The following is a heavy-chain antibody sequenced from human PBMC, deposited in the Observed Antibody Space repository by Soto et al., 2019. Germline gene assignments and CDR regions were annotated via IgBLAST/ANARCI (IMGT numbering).Heavy chain of an antibody. V-gene: IGHV3-74*01. CDR3: ARVYSSLSSYDY. Sequence: EVQLVESGGGLVQPGGSLRLSCAASGFTFSTFWMHWVRQAPGKGLVWVSRISSDGSRTSYADSVKGRFTISRDNAKNTLYLQMNSLRAEDTASYYCARVYSSLSSYDYWVQGTLVTVSS. CDR1: GFTFSTFW. J-gene: IGHJ4*02. CDR2: ISSDGSRT. D-gene: IGHD5-18*01.